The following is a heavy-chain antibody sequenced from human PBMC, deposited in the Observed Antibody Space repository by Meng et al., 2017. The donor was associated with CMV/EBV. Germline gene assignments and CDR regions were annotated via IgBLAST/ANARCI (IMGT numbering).Heavy chain of an antibody. J-gene: IGHJ4*02. D-gene: IGHD2-21*01. CDR3: ARGSALNSN. CDR1: GFTFRSSW. Sequence: LGLSCAPSGFTFRSSWMHCVRQVPEKRPEWVSCLNSDGSSTTYLDSVKGRFTISRDNAKNTLYLQMDSLRVEDTAVYYCARGSALNSNWGQGTLVTVSS. V-gene: IGHV3-74*03. CDR2: LNSDGSST.